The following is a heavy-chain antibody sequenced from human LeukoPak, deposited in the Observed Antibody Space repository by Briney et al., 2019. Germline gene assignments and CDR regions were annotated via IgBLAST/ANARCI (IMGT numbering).Heavy chain of an antibody. Sequence: GASVKVSCKASGYSFASYGISWVRQAPGQGLEWMGRIIPIFGTANYAQKFQGRVTITTDKSTSTAYMELSSLRSEDTAVYYCARGRPLQPRGLYYYYMDVWGKGTTVTVSS. CDR1: GYSFASYG. J-gene: IGHJ6*03. V-gene: IGHV1-69*05. D-gene: IGHD4-11*01. CDR3: ARGRPLQPRGLYYYYMDV. CDR2: IIPIFGTA.